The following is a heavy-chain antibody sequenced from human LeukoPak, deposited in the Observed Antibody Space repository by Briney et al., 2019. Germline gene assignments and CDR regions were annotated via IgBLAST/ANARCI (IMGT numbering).Heavy chain of an antibody. D-gene: IGHD6-19*01. CDR3: ARDQVYNSAQGVVDY. J-gene: IGHJ4*02. Sequence: ASVKVSCKASGYTFTSYDINWVRQATGQGLEWMGWMNPNSGGTDYAQKFQGRVNMTRDTSISTAYMELSRLRSDHTAVYYCARDQVYNSAQGVVDYWGQGTLVTVSS. V-gene: IGHV1-2*02. CDR2: MNPNSGGT. CDR1: GYTFTSYD.